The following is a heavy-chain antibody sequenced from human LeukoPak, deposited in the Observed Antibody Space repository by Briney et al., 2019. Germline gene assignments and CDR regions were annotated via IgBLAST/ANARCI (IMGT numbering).Heavy chain of an antibody. V-gene: IGHV4-59*01. CDR2: IYYSGST. J-gene: IGHJ5*02. CDR3: ASQSSGYYLGWFDP. D-gene: IGHD3-22*01. Sequence: SETLSLTCTVSGGSISSYYWSWLRQPPGKGLEWIGYIYYSGSTNYNPSLKSRVTISVDTSKNQFSLKLSSVTAADTAVYYCASQSSGYYLGWFDPWGQGTLDTVSS. CDR1: GGSISSYY.